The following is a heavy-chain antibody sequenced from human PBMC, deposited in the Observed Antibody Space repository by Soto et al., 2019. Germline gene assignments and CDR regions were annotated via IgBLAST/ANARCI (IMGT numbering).Heavy chain of an antibody. CDR1: GGSFSDYY. CDR3: ARRVKYGSGRRPAYYFDY. CDR2: IYYSGNT. J-gene: IGHJ4*02. D-gene: IGHD3-10*01. V-gene: IGHV4-59*01. Sequence: PSETLSLTCAVYGGSFSDYYWSWIRQPPGKGLEWIGYIYYSGNTNYNPSLKSRVTISVDTSKNQFSLKLSSVTAADTAVYYCARRVKYGSGRRPAYYFDYWGQGTLVTVSS.